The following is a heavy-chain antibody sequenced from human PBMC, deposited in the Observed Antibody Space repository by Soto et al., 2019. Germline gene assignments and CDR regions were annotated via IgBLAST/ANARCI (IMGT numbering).Heavy chain of an antibody. Sequence: SETLSLTCTVSGGSISSADHYWSWIRQPPGKGLEWIGYIYYTGSTYYNPSLKSRLTISLDTSKNQFSLKLSSVTAADTAVYYCAGQPTAGSYYDLGSYYYYYAMDVWGQGTTVTVSS. CDR1: GGSISSADHY. V-gene: IGHV4-30-4*01. CDR2: IYYTGST. D-gene: IGHD3-10*01. J-gene: IGHJ6*02. CDR3: AGQPTAGSYYDLGSYYYYYAMDV.